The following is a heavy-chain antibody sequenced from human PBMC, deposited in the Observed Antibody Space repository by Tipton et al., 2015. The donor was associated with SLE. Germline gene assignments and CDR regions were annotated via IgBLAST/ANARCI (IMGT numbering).Heavy chain of an antibody. CDR1: GFTFSSYG. V-gene: IGHV3-33*01. J-gene: IGHJ4*02. Sequence: SLRLSCAASGFTFSSYGMHWVRQAPGKGLEWVAVIWYDGSNKYYADSVKGRFTISRDNAKNSLYLQMNSLRAEDTAVYYCARAGGSYSGGLSYWGQGTLVTVSS. D-gene: IGHD1-26*01. CDR3: ARAGGSYSGGLSY. CDR2: IWYDGSNK.